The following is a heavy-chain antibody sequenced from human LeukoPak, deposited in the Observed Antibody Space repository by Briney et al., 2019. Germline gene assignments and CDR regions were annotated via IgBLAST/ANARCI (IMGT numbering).Heavy chain of an antibody. J-gene: IGHJ4*02. Sequence: GGSLGLSCAASGFTFSSYAMSWVRQAPGKGLEWVSAISGSGGSTYYADSVKGRFTISRDNSKNTLYLQMNSLRAEDTAVYYCAKDRGVYGSGSSSYYFDYWGQGTLVTVSS. CDR3: AKDRGVYGSGSSSYYFDY. CDR2: ISGSGGST. D-gene: IGHD3-10*01. CDR1: GFTFSSYA. V-gene: IGHV3-23*01.